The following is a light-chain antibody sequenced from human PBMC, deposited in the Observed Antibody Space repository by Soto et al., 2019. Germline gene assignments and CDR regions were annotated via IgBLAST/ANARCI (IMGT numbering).Light chain of an antibody. Sequence: QAVVTQEPSLTVYHGGTVPLTCASSTGAVTSGYYPNWFQQKPGQAPRALMYSTNKKYSWTPARFSGSLLGGKAALTLSGVQPDDEADYYCLLYYGGQLGVFGGGTKVTVL. CDR3: LLYYGGQLGV. CDR2: STN. J-gene: IGLJ2*01. CDR1: TGAVTSGYY. V-gene: IGLV7-43*01.